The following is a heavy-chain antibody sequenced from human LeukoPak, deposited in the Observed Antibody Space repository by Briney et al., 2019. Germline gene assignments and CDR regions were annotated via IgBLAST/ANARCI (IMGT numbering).Heavy chain of an antibody. CDR2: IYYSGST. D-gene: IGHD3-16*01. CDR3: ARDRSYDAFDY. V-gene: IGHV4-39*07. Sequence: SETLSLTCTVSGGSISSSSYYWGWIRQPPGKGLEWIGSIYYSGSTYYNPSLKSRVTISVDTSKNQFSLKLSSVTAADTAVYYCARDRSYDAFDYWGQGTLVTVSS. J-gene: IGHJ4*02. CDR1: GGSISSSSYY.